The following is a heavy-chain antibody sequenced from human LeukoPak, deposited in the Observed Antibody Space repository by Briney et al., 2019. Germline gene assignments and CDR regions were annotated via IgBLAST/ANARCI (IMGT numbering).Heavy chain of an antibody. Sequence: GGSLRLSCAASGFTVSSNYMSWVRQAPGKGLEWGSVIYSGCSTYYADSVKGRFTISRDNSKNTLYLQMNSLRAEDTAVYYCARETTTVTTGREYYYMDVWGKGTTVTISS. D-gene: IGHD4-17*01. CDR1: GFTVSSNY. V-gene: IGHV3-53*01. CDR2: IYSGCST. CDR3: ARETTTVTTGREYYYMDV. J-gene: IGHJ6*03.